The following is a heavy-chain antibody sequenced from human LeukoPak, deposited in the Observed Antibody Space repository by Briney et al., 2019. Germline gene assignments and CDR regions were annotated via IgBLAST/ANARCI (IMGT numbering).Heavy chain of an antibody. CDR1: GFTFSSYG. V-gene: IGHV3-23*01. CDR3: AKDRNNYYGSGSYNY. D-gene: IGHD3-10*01. CDR2: ISGSGGST. J-gene: IGHJ4*02. Sequence: PGGSLRLSCAASGFTFSSYGMSWVRQAPGKGLEWVSAISGSGGSTYYADSVKGRFTISRDNSKNTLYLQMNSLRAEDTAVYYCAKDRNNYYGSGSYNYWGQGTLVTVSS.